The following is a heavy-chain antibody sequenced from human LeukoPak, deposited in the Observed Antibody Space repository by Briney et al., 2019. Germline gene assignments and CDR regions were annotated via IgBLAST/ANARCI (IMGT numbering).Heavy chain of an antibody. CDR2: IYYSGST. CDR3: ARVTKTGRFDWFQFHAFDI. D-gene: IGHD3-9*01. V-gene: IGHV4-59*01. CDR1: GGSISSYY. Sequence: SETLSLTCTVSGGSISSYYWSWIRQPPGKGLEWIGYIYYSGSTNYNPSLKSRVTISVDTSKNQFSLKLSSVTAADTAVYYCARVTKTGRFDWFQFHAFDIWGQGTMVTVSS. J-gene: IGHJ3*02.